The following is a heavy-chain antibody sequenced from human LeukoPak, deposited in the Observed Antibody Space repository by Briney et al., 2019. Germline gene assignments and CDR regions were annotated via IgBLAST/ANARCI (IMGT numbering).Heavy chain of an antibody. D-gene: IGHD2-15*01. CDR1: GASIGHNNNF. V-gene: IGHV4-39*07. Sequence: PSETLSLTCIVSGASIGHNNNFYAWIRQSPGGGLESIGSVSPSGSNHYSPSLQSRVTISVDTSKNDFSLKLRSVTAADTAVYYCARDRNGGVDYYYYGMDVWGQGTTVTVSS. J-gene: IGHJ6*02. CDR2: VSPSGSN. CDR3: ARDRNGGVDYYYYGMDV.